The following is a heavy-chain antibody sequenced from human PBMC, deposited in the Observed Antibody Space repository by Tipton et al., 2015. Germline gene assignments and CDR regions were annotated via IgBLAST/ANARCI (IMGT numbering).Heavy chain of an antibody. CDR1: GFTFSSWW. J-gene: IGHJ2*01. V-gene: IGHV3-74*01. Sequence: SLRLSCAASGFTFSSWWMHWVRQAPGKGLVWVSRIASDGSTTDYADSVKGRFTVSRDNAKNTLYLQMNSLRVDDTAVYYCARFTYFDLWGRGILVSVSS. CDR3: ARFTYFDL. CDR2: IASDGSTT.